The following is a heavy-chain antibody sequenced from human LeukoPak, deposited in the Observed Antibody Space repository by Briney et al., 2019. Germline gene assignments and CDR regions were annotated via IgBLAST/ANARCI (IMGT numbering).Heavy chain of an antibody. Sequence: GGSLRLSCAASGFTFSRYWMSWVRQAPGQGLGWVGNIKQDGSEKYYVDSVKGRFTISRDNAKNSLYLQMNSLRAEDTAVYYCARDALSSAKTHDAFDIWGQGTMVTVSS. CDR3: ARDALSSAKTHDAFDI. CDR2: IKQDGSEK. J-gene: IGHJ3*02. V-gene: IGHV3-7*01. D-gene: IGHD6-25*01. CDR1: GFTFSRYW.